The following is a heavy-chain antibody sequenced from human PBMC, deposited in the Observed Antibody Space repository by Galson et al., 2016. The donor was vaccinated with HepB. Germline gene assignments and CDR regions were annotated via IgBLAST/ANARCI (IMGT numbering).Heavy chain of an antibody. CDR1: GYGFTSFY. V-gene: IGHV1-46*01. D-gene: IGHD1-7*01. J-gene: IGHJ4*02. CDR2: MNPSGGSA. CDR3: ARDITGTLYFDY. Sequence: SVKVSCKASGYGFTSFYLHWLRQAPGQGLEWMGIMNPSGGSAVYAQKFQGRVTMTRDTSTSTMYMELTSLRSEDTAVYYCARDITGTLYFDYWGQGTLVTVSS.